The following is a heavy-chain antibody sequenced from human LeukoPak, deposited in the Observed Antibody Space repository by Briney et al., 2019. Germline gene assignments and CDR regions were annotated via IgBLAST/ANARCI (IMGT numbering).Heavy chain of an antibody. Sequence: GASVKVSCKASGYTFTAYYTHWVRQAPGQGLEWMGWINPNSGATNYAQKFQDRVTVTRDTSVGTAYMELTGLRSDDTAVYYCARDREAAAEIDYWGQGTLVTVSS. CDR3: ARDREAAAEIDY. CDR2: INPNSGAT. CDR1: GYTFTAYY. V-gene: IGHV1-2*02. J-gene: IGHJ4*02. D-gene: IGHD6-13*01.